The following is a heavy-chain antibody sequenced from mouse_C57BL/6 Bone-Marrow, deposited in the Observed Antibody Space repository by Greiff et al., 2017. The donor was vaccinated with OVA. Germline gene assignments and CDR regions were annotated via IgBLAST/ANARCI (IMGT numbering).Heavy chain of an antibody. V-gene: IGHV1-39*01. CDR1: GYSFTDYN. CDR2: INPNYGTT. CDR3: ARGVTSVVATRFDY. D-gene: IGHD1-1*01. J-gene: IGHJ2*01. Sequence: VQLQQSGPELAKPGASVKISCKASGYSFTDYNMNWVKQSNGKSLEWIGVINPNYGTTSYNQKFKGKATLTVDQSSSTAYMQLNSLTSEDSAVYYCARGVTSVVATRFDYWGQGTTLTVSS.